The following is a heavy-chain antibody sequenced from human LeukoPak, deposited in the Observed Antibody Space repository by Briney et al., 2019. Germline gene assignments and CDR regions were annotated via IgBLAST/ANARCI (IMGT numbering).Heavy chain of an antibody. CDR2: ISGSGGTT. Sequence: PGGSLRLSCAASGFTFRSYAMSWVRQAPGKGLEWVSAISGSGGTTYYADSVRGRFTISRDNSKNTLYLQMNSLRVEDTAVYYCAKAQLRVTTGIDNWGQGTLVTVSS. CDR3: AKAQLRVTTGIDN. D-gene: IGHD4-17*01. J-gene: IGHJ4*02. CDR1: GFTFRSYA. V-gene: IGHV3-23*01.